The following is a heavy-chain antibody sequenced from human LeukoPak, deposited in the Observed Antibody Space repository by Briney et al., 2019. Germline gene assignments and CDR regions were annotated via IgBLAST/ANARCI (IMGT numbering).Heavy chain of an antibody. CDR1: GFTFSSYA. V-gene: IGHV3-30-3*01. Sequence: HPGGSLRLSCAASGFTFSSYAMHWVRQAPGKGLEWVAVISYDGSNKYYADSVKGRFTISRDNSKNTLYLQMNSLRAEDTAVYYCARDQGPRGTFDYWGQGTLVTVSS. J-gene: IGHJ4*02. CDR2: ISYDGSNK. CDR3: ARDQGPRGTFDY.